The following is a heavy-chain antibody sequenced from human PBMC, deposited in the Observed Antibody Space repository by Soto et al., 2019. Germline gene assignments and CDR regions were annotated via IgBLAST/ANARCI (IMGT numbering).Heavy chain of an antibody. CDR1: GYTFTING. CDR2: ISAYDGNT. J-gene: IGHJ4*02. CDR3: AKGSSSWYYPHFDY. V-gene: IGHV1-18*01. D-gene: IGHD6-13*01. Sequence: GASVAVCCKASGYTFTINGSMWVRQAPGQGLEWMGWISAYDGNTNYADSVKGRFTISRDNSKNTLYLQMNSLRAEDTAVYFCAKGSSSWYYPHFDYWGQGTLVTVSS.